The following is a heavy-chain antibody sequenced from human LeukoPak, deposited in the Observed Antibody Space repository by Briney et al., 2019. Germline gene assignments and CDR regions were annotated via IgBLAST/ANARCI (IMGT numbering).Heavy chain of an antibody. J-gene: IGHJ1*01. CDR2: IIPIFGTA. D-gene: IGHD2-2*02. CDR3: ARVSYCSSTSCYIFQH. CDR1: GGTFSSYA. Sequence: RASVKVSCKASGGTFSSYAISWVRQAPGQGLEWMGGIIPIFGTANYAQEFQGRVTVTADESTSTAYMELSSLRSEDTAVYYCARVSYCSSTSCYIFQHWGQGTLVTVSS. V-gene: IGHV1-69*01.